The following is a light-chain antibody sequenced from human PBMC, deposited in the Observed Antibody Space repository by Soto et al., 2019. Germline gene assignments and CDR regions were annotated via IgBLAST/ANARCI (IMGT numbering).Light chain of an antibody. Sequence: EIVMTQSPATLSVSPGEKATLSCWASQSVGINLAWYQQKPGQAPRLLIYGASTRATGIPARFSGSGSGTEFTLTISSLQSEDFAIYFCQQYNNWPPDRTFGQGTKVEIK. J-gene: IGKJ1*01. CDR3: QQYNNWPPDRT. V-gene: IGKV3-15*01. CDR1: QSVGIN. CDR2: GAS.